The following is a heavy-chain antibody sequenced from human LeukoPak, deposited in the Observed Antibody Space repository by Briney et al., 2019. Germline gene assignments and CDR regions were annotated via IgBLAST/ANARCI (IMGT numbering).Heavy chain of an antibody. CDR1: GGTFSSYT. CDR2: IIPILGIA. D-gene: IGHD5-18*01. V-gene: IGHV1-69*02. CDR3: ARGYSYAFGY. J-gene: IGHJ4*02. Sequence: SVRVSCMASGGTFSSYTICWVRQAPGQRLEWIGRIIPILGIANYAQKFQGRVTITADKSTSTAYMELSSLRSEDTAVYYCARGYSYAFGYWGQGTLVTVSS.